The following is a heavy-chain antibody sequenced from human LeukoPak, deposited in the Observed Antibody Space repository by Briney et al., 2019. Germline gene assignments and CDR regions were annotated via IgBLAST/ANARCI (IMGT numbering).Heavy chain of an antibody. D-gene: IGHD6-19*01. CDR1: GYTFTGYY. CDR3: ARPDSSGWLEDWFGP. Sequence: ASVQVSCKASGYTFTGYYMHLVRLAPGQGLEWMGRINPNSCGTNYAQKFQGRVTMTKDTSISPAYMELSRLRSDGPAVYYCARPDSSGWLEDWFGPWGQGTLVTVSS. CDR2: INPNSCGT. V-gene: IGHV1-2*06. J-gene: IGHJ5*02.